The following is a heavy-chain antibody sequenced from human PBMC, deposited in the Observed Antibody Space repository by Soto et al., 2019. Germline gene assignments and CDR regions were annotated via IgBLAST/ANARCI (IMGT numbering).Heavy chain of an antibody. D-gene: IGHD6-13*01. V-gene: IGHV6-1*01. CDR1: GDSVSSNSAA. CDR3: ARDQEDSSSWYRYYYYGMDV. J-gene: IGHJ6*02. CDR2: TYYRSKWYN. Sequence: SQTLSLTCAISGDSVSSNSAAWNWIRQSPSRGLEWLGRTYYRSKWYNDYAVSAKSRITINPDTSKNQFSLQLNSVTPEDTAVYYCARDQEDSSSWYRYYYYGMDVWGQGTTVTVSS.